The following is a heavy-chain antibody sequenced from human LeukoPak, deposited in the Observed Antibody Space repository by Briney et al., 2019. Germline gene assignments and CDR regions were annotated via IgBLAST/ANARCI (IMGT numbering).Heavy chain of an antibody. J-gene: IGHJ5*02. D-gene: IGHD3-3*01. CDR3: ARTPKVFEDWFDP. CDR2: IYYSGST. V-gene: IGHV4-59*01. CDR1: GGSISSYY. Sequence: SETLSLTCTVSGGSISSYYWSWIRQPPGKGLEWIGYIYYSGSTNYNPSLKSRVTISVDTSKNQFSLKLSSVTAADTAVYYCARTPKVFEDWFDPWGQGTLVTVSS.